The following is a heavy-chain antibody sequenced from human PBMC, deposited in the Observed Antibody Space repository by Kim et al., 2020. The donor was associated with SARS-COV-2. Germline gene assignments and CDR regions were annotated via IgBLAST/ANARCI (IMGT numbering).Heavy chain of an antibody. J-gene: IGHJ6*02. Sequence: RFTISRDNAKNSLYLQMNSLRAEDTAVYYCARDKRSDYYDSSGYDYGMDVWGQGTTVTVSS. V-gene: IGHV3-11*06. CDR3: ARDKRSDYYDSSGYDYGMDV. D-gene: IGHD3-22*01.